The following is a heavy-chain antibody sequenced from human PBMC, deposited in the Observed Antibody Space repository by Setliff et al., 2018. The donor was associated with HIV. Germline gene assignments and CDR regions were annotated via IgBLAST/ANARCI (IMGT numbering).Heavy chain of an antibody. CDR1: GYTFTSSD. V-gene: IGHV1-8*02. D-gene: IGHD6-19*01. J-gene: IGHJ6*03. CDR3: ARGAWYTSGWYSSRYMDV. CDR2: MNPNSGNT. Sequence: ASVKVSCKASGYTFTSSDINWVRQAPGQGLEWMGWMNPNSGNTGYAQKFQGRVTLTRHTSISTAYMELNSLRSEDTAAYYCARGAWYTSGWYSSRYMDVWGKGTTVTV.